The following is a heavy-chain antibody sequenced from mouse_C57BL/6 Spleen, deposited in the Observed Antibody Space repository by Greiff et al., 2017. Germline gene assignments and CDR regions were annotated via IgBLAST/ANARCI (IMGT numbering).Heavy chain of an antibody. V-gene: IGHV1-64*01. CDR1: GYTFTSYW. J-gene: IGHJ1*03. CDR3: ARASYHHWAYFDV. Sequence: VQLQQSGAELVKPGASVKLSCKASGYTFTSYWMHWVKQRPGQGLEWIGMIHPNSGSTNYNEKFKSKATLTVDKSSSTAYMQLSSLTSEDSAVYYCARASYHHWAYFDVWGTGTTVTVSS. CDR2: IHPNSGST. D-gene: IGHD4-1*01.